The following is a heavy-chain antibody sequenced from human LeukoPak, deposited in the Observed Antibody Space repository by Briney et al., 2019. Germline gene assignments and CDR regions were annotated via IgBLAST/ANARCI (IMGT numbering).Heavy chain of an antibody. CDR3: ARDIGSSSWSIMGAFDI. CDR1: GFTFSSYW. D-gene: IGHD6-13*01. V-gene: IGHV3-74*01. Sequence: PGGSLRLSCAASGFTFSSYWMHWVRQAPGKGLVWVSHINSDGSSTSYADSVKGRFTISRDNAKNTLYLQMNSLRAEDTAVYYCARDIGSSSWSIMGAFDIWGQGTMVTVSS. CDR2: INSDGSST. J-gene: IGHJ3*02.